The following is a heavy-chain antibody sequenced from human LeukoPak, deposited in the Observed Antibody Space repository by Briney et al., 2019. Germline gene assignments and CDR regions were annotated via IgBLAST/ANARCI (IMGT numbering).Heavy chain of an antibody. CDR2: INHSGNT. D-gene: IGHD6-13*01. CDR3: ARYSSSSYYYYYGMDV. J-gene: IGHJ6*02. CDR1: GGSFSGYY. Sequence: SETLSLTCAVYGGSFSGYYWSWIRQPPGKGLEWIGEINHSGNTNYNPSLKSRVTISVDTSKNQFSLKLSSVTAADTAVYYCARYSSSSYYYYYGMDVWGQGTTVTVSS. V-gene: IGHV4-34*01.